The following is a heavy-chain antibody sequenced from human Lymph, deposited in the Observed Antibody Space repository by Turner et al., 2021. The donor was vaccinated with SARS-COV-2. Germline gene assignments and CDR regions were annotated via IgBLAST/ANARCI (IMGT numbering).Heavy chain of an antibody. CDR1: GFTFSSAT. V-gene: IGHV3-21*02. J-gene: IGHJ4*02. Sequence: EAQLVESGGGLVKPGGSLRLSCEASGFTFSSATMNWVRQAPGKGLQWVSSISSSGTYTYYADAVKDRFTISRDNAKSSVYLQMNSLRAEDTGLYYCLTGAEWGQGTLVTVSS. CDR3: LTGAE. D-gene: IGHD3-10*01. CDR2: ISSSGTYT.